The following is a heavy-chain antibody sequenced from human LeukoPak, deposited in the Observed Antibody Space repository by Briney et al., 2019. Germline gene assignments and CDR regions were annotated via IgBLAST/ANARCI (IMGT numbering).Heavy chain of an antibody. V-gene: IGHV1-18*01. CDR1: GYTFTSYG. CDR2: ISAYNGNT. Sequence: WASVKVSCKASGYTFTSYGISWVRQAPGQGLEWMGWISAYNGNTNYAQKLQGRVTMTTDTSTSTAYMELRSLRSDDTAVYYCAKVLVAATHYLDSWGQGILVTVSS. J-gene: IGHJ4*02. D-gene: IGHD2-15*01. CDR3: AKVLVAATHYLDS.